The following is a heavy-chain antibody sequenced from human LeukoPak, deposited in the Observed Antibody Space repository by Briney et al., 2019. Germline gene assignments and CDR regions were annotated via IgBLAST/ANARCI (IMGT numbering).Heavy chain of an antibody. V-gene: IGHV1-46*01. D-gene: IGHD1-1*01. CDR2: INPSGGST. CDR1: GYTFTSYY. J-gene: IGHJ4*02. Sequence: ASVKVSCKASGYTFTSYYMHWVRQAPGQGLEWMGIINPSGGSTSYAQKFQGRVTMTRDTSTSTVYMELSSLRSEDTAVYYCARDQGGTTLRSVFDYWGQGTLVTVSS. CDR3: ARDQGGTTLRSVFDY.